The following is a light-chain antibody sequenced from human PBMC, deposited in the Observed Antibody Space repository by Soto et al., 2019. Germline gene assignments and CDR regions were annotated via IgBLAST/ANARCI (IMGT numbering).Light chain of an antibody. CDR3: QSYDSSLSPYV. J-gene: IGLJ1*01. CDR2: GNS. CDR1: SSNIGAGYD. V-gene: IGLV1-40*01. Sequence: VLTQPPSVSGAPGQRVTISCTGSSSNIGAGYDVHWYQQLPGTAPKLLIYGNSNRPSGVPDRFSGSKSGTSASLAITGLQAEDEADYYCQSYDSSLSPYVFGTGTKVTVL.